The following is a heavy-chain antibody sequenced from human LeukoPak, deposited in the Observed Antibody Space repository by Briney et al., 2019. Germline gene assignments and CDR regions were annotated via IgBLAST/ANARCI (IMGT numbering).Heavy chain of an antibody. CDR1: GFTFSSYA. J-gene: IGHJ5*02. CDR2: ISYDGSSK. Sequence: PGRSLRLSCAASGFTFSSYAMHWVRQAPGKGLEWVAVISYDGSSKYYADSVKGRFTISRDNSKNTLYLQMNSLRAEDTAVYYCTRDRTPYYDFWSGSGSVREFDPWGQGTLVTVSS. CDR3: TRDRTPYYDFWSGSGSVREFDP. D-gene: IGHD3-3*01. V-gene: IGHV3-30*14.